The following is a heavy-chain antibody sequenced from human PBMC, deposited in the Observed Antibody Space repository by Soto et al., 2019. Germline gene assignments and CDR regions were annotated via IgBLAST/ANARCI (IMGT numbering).Heavy chain of an antibody. Sequence: GAPVKGSCKASGYTFTSYGISWVRQAPGQGLEGVGRTRAYNGNTNYAQKLQGRVTMTTDTSTSTAYMELRSLRSDDTAVYYCARAHLSPNYYDSSGYVTDWFDPWGQGTLVTVSS. D-gene: IGHD3-22*01. CDR1: GYTFTSYG. J-gene: IGHJ5*02. V-gene: IGHV1-18*01. CDR3: ARAHLSPNYYDSSGYVTDWFDP. CDR2: TRAYNGNT.